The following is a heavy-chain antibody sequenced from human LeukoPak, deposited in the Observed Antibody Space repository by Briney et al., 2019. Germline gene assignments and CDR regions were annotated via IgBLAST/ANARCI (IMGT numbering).Heavy chain of an antibody. CDR2: INPSGST. D-gene: IGHD2-21*02. CDR1: GGSFSGYY. J-gene: IGHJ4*02. V-gene: IGHV4-34*01. CDR3: VRGSRVYCGGDCYYY. Sequence: SETLSLTCTVFGGSFSGYYWSWLRQPPDKGLEWIGEINPSGSTNYNPSLKTRVTISTDTSKNHFSLNLNSVTAADTGVYYCVRGSRVYCGGDCYYYWGQGTLVTVSS.